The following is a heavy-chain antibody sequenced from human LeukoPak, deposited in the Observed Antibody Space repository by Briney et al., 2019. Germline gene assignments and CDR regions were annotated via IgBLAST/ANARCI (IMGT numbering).Heavy chain of an antibody. CDR1: GYTFTSYD. D-gene: IGHD3-10*01. CDR3: TSFSGSNINWFDP. CDR2: MNPNSGNT. Sequence: GASVKVSCKASGYTFTSYDINWVRQATGQGLEWMGWMNPNSGNTGYAQKFQGRVTMTRNTAISTAYMELSSLSSEERAWGYFTSFSGSNINWFDPWGQGTLVTVSS. V-gene: IGHV1-8*01. J-gene: IGHJ5*02.